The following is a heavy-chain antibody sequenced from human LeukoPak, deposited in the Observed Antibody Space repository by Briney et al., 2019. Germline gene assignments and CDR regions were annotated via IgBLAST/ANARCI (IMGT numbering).Heavy chain of an antibody. D-gene: IGHD3-22*01. CDR2: ISSSGSTI. V-gene: IGHV3-11*01. CDR3: ARDYYDSSGYYLLGY. CDR1: GFTFSDYY. J-gene: IGHJ4*02. Sequence: PGGSLRLSCAASGFTFSDYYMSWIRQAPGKGLEWVSYISSSGSTIYYADSVKGRFTISRDNAKNSLYLQMNSLRAEDTAVYYCARDYYDSSGYYLLGYWGQGTLVTVSS.